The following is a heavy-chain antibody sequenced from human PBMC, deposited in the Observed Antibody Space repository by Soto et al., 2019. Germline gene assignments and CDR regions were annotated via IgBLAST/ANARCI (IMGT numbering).Heavy chain of an antibody. CDR2: ISSTTNYI. CDR1: GFTFTRYS. CDR3: ARESEDLTSNFDY. J-gene: IGHJ4*02. Sequence: LRLSCAASGFTFTRYSMNWVRQAPGKGLEWVSSISSTTNYIYYGDSMKGRFTISRDNGKNSLYLEMHSLRAEDTAVYYCARESEDLTSNFDYWGQGTLVTVSS. V-gene: IGHV3-21*06.